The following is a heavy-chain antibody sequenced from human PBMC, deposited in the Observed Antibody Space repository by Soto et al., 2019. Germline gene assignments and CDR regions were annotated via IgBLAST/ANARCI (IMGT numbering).Heavy chain of an antibody. J-gene: IGHJ4*02. Sequence: ASVKVSCKASGGTFSSYWISWVRQMPGKGLEWMGRIDPSDSYTNYSPSFQGHVTISADKSISTAYLQWSSLKASDTAMYYCARDGLITGTTGDYWAQGTLVTVSS. CDR2: IDPSDSYT. D-gene: IGHD1-7*01. CDR3: ARDGLITGTTGDY. CDR1: GGTFSSYW. V-gene: IGHV5-10-1*01.